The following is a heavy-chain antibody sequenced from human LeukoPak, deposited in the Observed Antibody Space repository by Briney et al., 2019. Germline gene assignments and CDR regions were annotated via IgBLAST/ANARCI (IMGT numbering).Heavy chain of an antibody. Sequence: PGGSLRLSCVASGFTFSYYSMNWVRQASGKGLEWVGRIRGKVSSYATAYAASVKGRFTISRDDSKNTASLQMNSLKTEDTAVYYCARDVDAAMRYGMDVWGQGTTVTVSS. J-gene: IGHJ6*02. CDR2: IRGKVSSYAT. CDR3: ARDVDAAMRYGMDV. D-gene: IGHD5-18*01. CDR1: GFTFSYYS. V-gene: IGHV3-73*01.